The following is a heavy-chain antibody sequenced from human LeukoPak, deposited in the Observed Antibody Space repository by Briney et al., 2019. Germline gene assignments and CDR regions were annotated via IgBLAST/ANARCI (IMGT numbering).Heavy chain of an antibody. CDR1: GGSISGYY. J-gene: IGHJ6*02. CDR2: IYYSGST. CDR3: ARGGWFGENYYYYGMDV. D-gene: IGHD3-10*01. Sequence: PSETLSLTCTVSGGSISGYYWSWIRQPPGKGLEWIGYIYYSGSTNYNPSLKSRVTISVDTSKNQFSLKLSSVTAADTAVYYCARGGWFGENYYYYGMDVWGQGTTVTVSS. V-gene: IGHV4-59*01.